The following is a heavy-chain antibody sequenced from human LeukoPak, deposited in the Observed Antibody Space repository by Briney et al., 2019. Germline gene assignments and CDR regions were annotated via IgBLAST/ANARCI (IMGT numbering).Heavy chain of an antibody. J-gene: IGHJ4*02. CDR1: GFPFSRYW. Sequence: GGSLRLSCAASGFPFSRYWMSWVRQAPGKGLEWVANIKPDGSEKHYVDSVKGRFTFSRDNAKNSLYLQMNGLRAEDMAVYCCARLAAGSDYFDYWGQGTLVTVSS. V-gene: IGHV3-7*04. D-gene: IGHD6-13*01. CDR2: IKPDGSEK. CDR3: ARLAAGSDYFDY.